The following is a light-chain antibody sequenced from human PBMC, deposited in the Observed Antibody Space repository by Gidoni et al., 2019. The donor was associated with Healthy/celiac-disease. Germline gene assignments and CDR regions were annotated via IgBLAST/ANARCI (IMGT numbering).Light chain of an antibody. J-gene: IGLJ3*02. CDR2: EGS. V-gene: IGLV2-23*01. CDR3: CSYVGSSWV. CDR1: SSDVGSYNL. Sequence: QSALTQPASVSGSPGQSITISCTGTSSDVGSYNLVSWYQQHSGKAPKLMIYEGSKRPSGVSNRFSGSKSGNTASLTISGLQAEDEADYYCCSYVGSSWVFGGGTKLTVL.